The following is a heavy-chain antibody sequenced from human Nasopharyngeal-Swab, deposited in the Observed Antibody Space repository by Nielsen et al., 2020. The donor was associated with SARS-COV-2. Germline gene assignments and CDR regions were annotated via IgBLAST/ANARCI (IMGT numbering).Heavy chain of an antibody. CDR2: ISSSSSSI. V-gene: IGHV3-21*01. J-gene: IGHJ4*02. CDR3: ARDQTYSSGWYGPYYFDY. D-gene: IGHD6-19*01. CDR1: GFTFSSYS. Sequence: GGSLRLSCAASGFTFSSYSMNWVCQAPGKGLEWVSSISSSSSSIYYADSVKGRFTISRDNAKNSLYLQMNSLRAEDTAVYYCARDQTYSSGWYGPYYFDYWGQGTLVTVSS.